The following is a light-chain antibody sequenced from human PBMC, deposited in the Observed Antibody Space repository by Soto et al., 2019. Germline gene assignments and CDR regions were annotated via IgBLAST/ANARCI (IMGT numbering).Light chain of an antibody. CDR3: QQRSNWGIT. J-gene: IGKJ5*01. V-gene: IGKV3-11*01. Sequence: IVLTQSPATLSLSPGERATLSCRASQSVSSFLAWYQQKSGQAPRLLIYDASNRATGIPPRFSGSGSGTDFTLTISSLEPEDFVFYYCQQRSNWGITFGQGTRLEIK. CDR1: QSVSSF. CDR2: DAS.